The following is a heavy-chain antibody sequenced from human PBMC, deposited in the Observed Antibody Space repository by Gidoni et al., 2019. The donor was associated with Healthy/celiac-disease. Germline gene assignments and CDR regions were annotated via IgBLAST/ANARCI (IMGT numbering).Heavy chain of an antibody. CDR2: IYYSGST. CDR1: GGSISSSSYY. J-gene: IGHJ5*02. Sequence: QLQLQESGPGLVKPSETLSLTCTVSGGSISSSSYYWGWIRQPPGKGLEWIGSIYYSGSTYYNPSLKSRVTISVDTSKNQFSLKLSSVTAADTAVYYCARVPRYSSTLNWFDPWGQGTLVTVSS. D-gene: IGHD6-13*01. V-gene: IGHV4-39*01. CDR3: ARVPRYSSTLNWFDP.